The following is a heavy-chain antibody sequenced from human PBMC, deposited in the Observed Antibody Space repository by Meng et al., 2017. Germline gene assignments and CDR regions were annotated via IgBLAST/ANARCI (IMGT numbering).Heavy chain of an antibody. CDR2: IDPKNGDT. J-gene: IGHJ4*02. CDR1: GYNFPDYY. CDR3: ARDEDISAAGKLFGDY. D-gene: IGHD6-13*01. V-gene: IGHV1-2*06. Sequence: QRVQSGDEMKKPGASVKVSCKPSGYNFPDYYIRWVRQAPGQGLEWMGRIDPKNGDTHYAQKFQGRVTMTGDTSISTAYMDLSGLRSDDTAVYYCARDEDISAAGKLFGDYWGQGTLVTVSS.